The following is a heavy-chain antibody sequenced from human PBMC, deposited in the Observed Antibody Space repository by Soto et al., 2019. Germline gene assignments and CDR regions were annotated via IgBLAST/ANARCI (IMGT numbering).Heavy chain of an antibody. CDR1: GGTFSSYA. CDR3: ARDRALYGDYEVRSDY. J-gene: IGHJ4*02. Sequence: QVQLVQSGAEVKKPGSSVKVSCKASGGTFSSYAISWVRQAPGQGLEWMGGIIPIFGTANYAQKFQGRVTLTADESTRTAYMELRSLRSEDTAVYYCARDRALYGDYEVRSDYWGQGTLVTVSS. V-gene: IGHV1-69*12. D-gene: IGHD4-17*01. CDR2: IIPIFGTA.